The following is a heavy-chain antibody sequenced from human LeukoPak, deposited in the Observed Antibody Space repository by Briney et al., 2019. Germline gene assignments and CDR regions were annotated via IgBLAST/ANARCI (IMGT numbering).Heavy chain of an antibody. J-gene: IGHJ4*02. Sequence: GGTLRLSCAASGFTFSSYGMHWVRQAPGKGLEWAAVISYDGSNKYYADSVKGRFTISRDNSRTTLYLQMNSRRAEDTAVYYCAKRFRYGTLDYWGQGTLVTVSS. V-gene: IGHV3-30*18. CDR2: ISYDGSNK. CDR1: GFTFSSYG. CDR3: AKRFRYGTLDY. D-gene: IGHD4-17*01.